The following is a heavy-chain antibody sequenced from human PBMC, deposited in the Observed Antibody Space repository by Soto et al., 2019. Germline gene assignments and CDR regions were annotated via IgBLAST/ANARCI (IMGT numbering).Heavy chain of an antibody. V-gene: IGHV1-46*01. D-gene: IGHD3-3*01. CDR1: GYTFTSYY. CDR3: ARDRHYDFWSGYGNYYYGMDV. CDR2: INPSGGST. J-gene: IGHJ6*02. Sequence: ASVKVSCKASGYTFTSYYMHWVRQAPGQGLEWMGIINPSGGSTSYAQKFQGRVTMTRDTSTSTVYMELSSLRSEDTAVYYCARDRHYDFWSGYGNYYYGMDVWGQGTTVTVSS.